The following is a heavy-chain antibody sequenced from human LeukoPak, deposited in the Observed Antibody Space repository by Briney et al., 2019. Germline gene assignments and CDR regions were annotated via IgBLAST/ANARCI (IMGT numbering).Heavy chain of an antibody. Sequence: GGSLRLSCAASGFTVSSNYMSWVRQAPGKGLEGVSVIYSGGSTYYADSVKGRFTISRDNSKNTLYLQMNSLRAEDTAVYYCARGGGQLLSAYFDYWGQGTLVTVSS. CDR2: IYSGGST. CDR1: GFTVSSNY. D-gene: IGHD2-2*01. J-gene: IGHJ4*02. V-gene: IGHV3-66*02. CDR3: ARGGGQLLSAYFDY.